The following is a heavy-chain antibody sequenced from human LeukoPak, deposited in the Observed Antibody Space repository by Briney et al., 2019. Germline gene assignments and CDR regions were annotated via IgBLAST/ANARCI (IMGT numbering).Heavy chain of an antibody. V-gene: IGHV3-21*01. CDR3: GREHCSSTSCLPSGTNYFVS. J-gene: IGHJ4*02. CDR1: GFTFSSYT. D-gene: IGHD2-2*01. Sequence: PGGSLRLSCAASGFTFSSYTMNWLRQAPGKGLEWVSSISSSRSYIYNADSVKGRFTISKDNPKNYLYLQMDSLRAQDTAVYYCGREHCSSTSCLPSGTNYFVSWGQGTPVTVSS. CDR2: ISSSRSYI.